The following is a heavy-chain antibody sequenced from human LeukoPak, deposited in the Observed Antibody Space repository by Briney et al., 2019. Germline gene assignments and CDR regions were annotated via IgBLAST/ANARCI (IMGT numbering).Heavy chain of an antibody. J-gene: IGHJ4*02. V-gene: IGHV6-1*01. CDR2: SYYRSEWYN. D-gene: IGHD1-26*01. Sequence: SQTLSLTCAISGDSISSYRAAWNWIRQAPSRGLEWMGRSYYRSEWYNDYAVSVKSRIVINSDISKNQFSLQLNSVTPEDTAVDYCARDLGGATDGSFDYWGQGTLVTVSS. CDR3: ARDLGGATDGSFDY. CDR1: GDSISSYRAA.